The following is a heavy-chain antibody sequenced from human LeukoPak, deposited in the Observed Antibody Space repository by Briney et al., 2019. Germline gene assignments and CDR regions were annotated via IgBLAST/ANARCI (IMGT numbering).Heavy chain of an antibody. CDR1: GFTVSSNY. D-gene: IGHD3-9*01. J-gene: IGHJ4*02. CDR2: IYSGGST. CDR3: AKADILTGYPSFDY. Sequence: GGSLRLSCAASGFTVSSNYMSWVRQAPGKGLEWVSVIYSGGSTYYADSVKGRFTISRDNSKNTLYLQMNSLRAEDTAVYYCAKADILTGYPSFDYWGQGTLVTVSS. V-gene: IGHV3-66*01.